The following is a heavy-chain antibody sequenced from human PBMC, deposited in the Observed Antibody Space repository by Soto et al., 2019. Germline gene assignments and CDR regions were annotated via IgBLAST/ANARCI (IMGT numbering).Heavy chain of an antibody. V-gene: IGHV3-33*01. J-gene: IGHJ3*02. CDR3: AREMIAYCGGDCYSHDAFDI. CDR2: IWYDGSNK. Sequence: GGSLRLSCAASGFTFSSYGMHWVRQAPGKGLEWVAVIWYDGSNKYYADSVKGRFTISRDNSKNTLYLQMNSLRAEDTAVYYCAREMIAYCGGDCYSHDAFDIWRQRTMVTVSS. D-gene: IGHD2-21*02. CDR1: GFTFSSYG.